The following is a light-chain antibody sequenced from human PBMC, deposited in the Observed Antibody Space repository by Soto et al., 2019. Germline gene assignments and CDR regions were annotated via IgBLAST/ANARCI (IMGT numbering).Light chain of an antibody. V-gene: IGLV2-14*01. CDR2: AAS. Sequence: QSVLTQPASVSGSPGQSITISCTGTSSEVGGYNYVSWYQQHPGKAPRLMIYAASNRPSGVSHRFSGSRSGNTASLTISGLQAEDEAHYYCSSYTSGSTLYVFGTGTKVTVL. CDR3: SSYTSGSTLYV. CDR1: SSEVGGYNY. J-gene: IGLJ1*01.